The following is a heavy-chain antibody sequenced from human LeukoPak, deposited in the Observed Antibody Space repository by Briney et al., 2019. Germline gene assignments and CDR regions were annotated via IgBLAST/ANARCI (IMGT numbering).Heavy chain of an antibody. V-gene: IGHV4-34*01. J-gene: IGHJ5*02. CDR3: ARGTRRSWFDP. CDR1: GGSFSGYY. Sequence: PSETLSLTCAVYGGSFSGYYWSWIRQPPGKGLEWIGEINHSGSTNYNPSLKSRVTISVDTSKNRFSLKLSSVTAADTAVYYCARGTRRSWFDPWGQGTLVTVSS. CDR2: INHSGST.